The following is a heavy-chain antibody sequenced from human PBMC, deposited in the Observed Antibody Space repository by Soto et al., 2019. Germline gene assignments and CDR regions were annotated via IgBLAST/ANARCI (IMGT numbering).Heavy chain of an antibody. J-gene: IGHJ6*02. CDR3: AREDRDRETGLVPAAIDGMDV. CDR1: GGTFSRYS. D-gene: IGHD2-2*01. Sequence: QVQLVQSGAEVKMPGSSVKVSCKASGGTFSRYSITWVRQAPGHGLEWKGRIIPIFGIASYAQKFQGRVTITADESTSRAYMELSSLRSDDTAVYYCAREDRDRETGLVPAAIDGMDVWGQGTTVTVSS. CDR2: IIPIFGIA. V-gene: IGHV1-69*08.